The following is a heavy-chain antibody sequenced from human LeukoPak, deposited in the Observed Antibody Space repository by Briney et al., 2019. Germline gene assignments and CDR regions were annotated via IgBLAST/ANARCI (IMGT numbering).Heavy chain of an antibody. CDR2: IIPNSGDK. CDR1: GDTFTGAY. V-gene: IGHV1-2*02. Sequence: PVASVKVSCKPSGDTFTGAYMCWGRHAPGQRVEWMAWIIPNSGDKNYAQNFQGRVTMTRDTSISTAYMELSRLRSDDTAVYYCARGGLRKQWLFYYWGQGTLVTVSS. D-gene: IGHD6-19*01. CDR3: ARGGLRKQWLFYY. J-gene: IGHJ4*02.